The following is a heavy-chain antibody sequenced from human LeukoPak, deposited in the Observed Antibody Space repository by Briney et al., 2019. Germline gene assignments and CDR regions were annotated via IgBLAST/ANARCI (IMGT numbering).Heavy chain of an antibody. Sequence: ASVKVSCKASGYTFTSYGISWGRRAPGQGLEWMGWISAYNGNTNYAQKLQGRVTMTTDTSTSTAYMELRSLRSDDTAVYYCARDAYCSSTSCYDYYYYDMDVRGQGTTVTVSS. CDR3: ARDAYCSSTSCYDYYYYDMDV. V-gene: IGHV1-18*01. J-gene: IGHJ6*02. CDR2: ISAYNGNT. CDR1: GYTFTSYG. D-gene: IGHD2-2*01.